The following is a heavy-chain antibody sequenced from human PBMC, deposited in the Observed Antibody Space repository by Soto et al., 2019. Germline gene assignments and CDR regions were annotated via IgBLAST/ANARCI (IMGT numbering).Heavy chain of an antibody. V-gene: IGHV4-30-4*01. Sequence: QVQLQESGPGLVKPSQTLSLTCTVSGGSISSGDYYWSWIRQPPGKGLEWIGYIYYSGSTYYNPSLKSRVNIAVDTSKNQFSLKLSSVTAADTAVYYCGGGWTLGHLGMDVWGQGTTVTVSS. CDR1: GGSISSGDYY. J-gene: IGHJ6*02. CDR3: GGGWTLGHLGMDV. CDR2: IYYSGST. D-gene: IGHD6-19*01.